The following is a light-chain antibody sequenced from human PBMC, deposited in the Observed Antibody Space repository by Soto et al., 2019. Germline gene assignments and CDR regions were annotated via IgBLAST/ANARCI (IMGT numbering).Light chain of an antibody. CDR2: EVS. Sequence: QSVLTQPPSASGSPGQSVTISCTGTSSDVGGYNYVSWYQQHPGKAPKLMIYEVSNRPSGVSNRLSGSKSGNTAALTISGLQAEDEADYYCSSYTSSTIYVFGTGTKLTVL. CDR1: SSDVGGYNY. V-gene: IGLV2-14*01. J-gene: IGLJ1*01. CDR3: SSYTSSTIYV.